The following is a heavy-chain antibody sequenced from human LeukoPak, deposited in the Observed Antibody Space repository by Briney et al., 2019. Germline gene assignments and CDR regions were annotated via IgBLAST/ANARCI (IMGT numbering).Heavy chain of an antibody. CDR3: ARDRYMDGDWFDP. J-gene: IGHJ5*02. Sequence: SETPSLTCTVSGGSISSGNYYWSWIRQPAGKGLEWIGRIYNSGSTNYNPSLKSRVTISVDTSKNQFFLRLSSVTAADTAVYYCARDRYMDGDWFDPWGQGTLVTVSS. D-gene: IGHD1-14*01. CDR2: IYNSGST. V-gene: IGHV4-61*02. CDR1: GGSISSGNYY.